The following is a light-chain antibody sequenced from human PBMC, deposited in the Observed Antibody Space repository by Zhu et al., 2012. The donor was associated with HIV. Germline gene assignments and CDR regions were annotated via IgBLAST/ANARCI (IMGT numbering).Light chain of an antibody. CDR1: QSVSSSY. CDR2: GVS. CDR3: QQYGGSPYT. V-gene: IGKV3-20*01. J-gene: IGKJ2*01. Sequence: EIVLTQSPGTLSLSPGERAILSCRASQSVSSSYLAWYQQKPGQAPRLLMYGVSTRATGIPDRFSGSGSGTDFTLIISRLEPEDFAVYYCQQYGGSPYTFGQGTKLEIK.